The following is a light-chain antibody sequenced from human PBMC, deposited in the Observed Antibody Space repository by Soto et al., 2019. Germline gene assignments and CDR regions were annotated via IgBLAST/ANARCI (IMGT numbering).Light chain of an antibody. CDR3: SSYTSSSPRV. CDR2: EVS. V-gene: IGLV2-14*01. Sequence: QSALTQPASVSGSPGQSITISCTGTSSDVGGYNYVSWYQQHPGKAPKLMIYEVSNRPSGVSNRFSGSKSGNTASLTISGLQAEDEADYYCSSYTSSSPRVFGTGTKLT. CDR1: SSDVGGYNY. J-gene: IGLJ1*01.